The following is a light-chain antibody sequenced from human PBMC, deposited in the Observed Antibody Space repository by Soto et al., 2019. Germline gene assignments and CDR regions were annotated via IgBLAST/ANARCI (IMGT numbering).Light chain of an antibody. V-gene: IGKV3-11*01. CDR2: DAS. J-gene: IGKJ3*01. CDR3: HQRSTWPFT. CDR1: KSISSY. Sequence: EIVLTQSPATLSLSPGERATLSCRASKSISSYLAWYQQKPDQAPRLLIYDASNRATGIPARFSGSGSGTDFTLTSSGLEPEDFAVYYCHQRSTWPFTFGPGTKVDIK.